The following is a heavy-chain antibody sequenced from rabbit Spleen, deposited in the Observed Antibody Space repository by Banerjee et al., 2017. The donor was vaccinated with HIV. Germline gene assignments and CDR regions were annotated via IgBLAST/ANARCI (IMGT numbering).Heavy chain of an antibody. Sequence: LEESGGGLVKPGGTLTLTCTVSGFSFSSNWICWVRQAPGKGLEWIACIDTSDGDTDYANWPKGRFTISKASSTTVTLKTTSLTDADTATYFCARDTGSSFSSYGMDLWGPGTLVTVS. CDR1: GFSFSSNW. V-gene: IGHV1S45*01. D-gene: IGHD8-1*01. J-gene: IGHJ6*01. CDR2: IDTSDGDT. CDR3: ARDTGSSFSSYGMDL.